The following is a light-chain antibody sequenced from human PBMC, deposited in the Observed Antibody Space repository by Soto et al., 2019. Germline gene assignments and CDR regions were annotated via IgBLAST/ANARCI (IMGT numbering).Light chain of an antibody. CDR2: AAS. V-gene: IGKV3D-20*02. CDR3: QQYNNWS. CDR1: QTVQFNY. J-gene: IGKJ5*01. Sequence: EIVITPSPTTPSFSPGEKANLSFKASQTVQFNYVAWYQQKPGQAPRLLINAASNRATGIPDRFSGSGSGMDFTLTISSLEPEDFAVYYCQQYNNWSFGQGTRLEIK.